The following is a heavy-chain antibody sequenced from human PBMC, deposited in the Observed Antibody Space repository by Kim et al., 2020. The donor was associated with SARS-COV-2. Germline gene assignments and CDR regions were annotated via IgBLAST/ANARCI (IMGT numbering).Heavy chain of an antibody. CDR3: ARGGLPPHCSSTSCYAEFDY. Sequence: SETLSLTCAVYGGSFSGYYWSWIRQPPGKGLEWIGEINHSGSTNYNPSLKSRVTISVDTSKNQFSLRLSSVTAADTAVYYCARGGLPPHCSSTSCYAEFDYWGQGTLVTVSS. J-gene: IGHJ4*02. CDR2: INHSGST. V-gene: IGHV4-34*01. D-gene: IGHD2-2*01. CDR1: GGSFSGYY.